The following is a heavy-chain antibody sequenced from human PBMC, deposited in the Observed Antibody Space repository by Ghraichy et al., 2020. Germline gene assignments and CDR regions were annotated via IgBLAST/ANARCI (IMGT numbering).Heavy chain of an antibody. CDR1: GFTFSSYS. V-gene: IGHV3-21*01. J-gene: IGHJ4*02. CDR3: ARDMASIPTLVGAVHY. CDR2: ISSSSSYI. D-gene: IGHD2-15*01. Sequence: GGSLRLSCAASGFTFSSYSMNWVRQAPGKGLDWVSSISSSSSYIYYADSLKGRLTISRANAKNSLYLQMNSLRAEDTAVYYCARDMASIPTLVGAVHYWGQGTLGTVSS.